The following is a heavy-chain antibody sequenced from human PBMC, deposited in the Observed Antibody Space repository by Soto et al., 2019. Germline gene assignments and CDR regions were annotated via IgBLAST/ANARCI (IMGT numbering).Heavy chain of an antibody. CDR1: GFTFSSYA. V-gene: IGHV3-23*04. J-gene: IGHJ6*02. CDR3: AKDAYDSSGYKRRKYGMDV. Sequence: EVQLVESGGDLVQPGGSLRLSCAASGFTFSSYAMRWVRQAPGKGLEWVSAIGSSGDDTYYADSVKGRFTISRDNSKNTIYLQMNSLKAEDTAVYYCAKDAYDSSGYKRRKYGMDVWGRGTTVTVSS. CDR2: IGSSGDDT. D-gene: IGHD3-22*01.